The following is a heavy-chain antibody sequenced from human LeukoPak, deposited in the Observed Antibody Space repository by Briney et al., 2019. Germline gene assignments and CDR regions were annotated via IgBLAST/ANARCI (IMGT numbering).Heavy chain of an antibody. CDR1: GDSISSYY. D-gene: IGHD1-26*01. Sequence: KTSETLSLTCTVSGDSISSYYWSWIRQPPGKGLEWIGYIYYSGSTNYNPSLKSRVTISVDTSKNQFSLKLSSVTAADTAVYYCARGSGSATPFPFDYWGQGTLVTVSS. J-gene: IGHJ4*02. CDR2: IYYSGST. CDR3: ARGSGSATPFPFDY. V-gene: IGHV4-59*01.